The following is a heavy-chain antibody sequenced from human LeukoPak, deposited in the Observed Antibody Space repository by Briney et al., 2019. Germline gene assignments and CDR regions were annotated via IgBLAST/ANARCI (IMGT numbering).Heavy chain of an antibody. CDR1: GFTFNHHY. V-gene: IGHV3-72*01. D-gene: IGHD5-18*01. CDR2: TRKKANNYTT. CDR3: ARVMSVDTAVLDY. Sequence: PGGSLRLSCAASGFTFNHHYLDGLRQAQGKELAWIGRTRKKANNYTTEYAAPVKGRFTISRDDSKNSLYLQMNSLETEDRAVYYCARVMSVDTAVLDYWGQGPLVTVSS. J-gene: IGHJ4*02.